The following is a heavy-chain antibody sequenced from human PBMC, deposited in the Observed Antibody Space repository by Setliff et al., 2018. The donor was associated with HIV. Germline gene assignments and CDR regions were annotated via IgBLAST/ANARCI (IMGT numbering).Heavy chain of an antibody. CDR2: IYTTGST. V-gene: IGHV4-4*09. CDR3: EVAGQ. D-gene: IGHD6-19*01. Sequence: SETLSLTCSVSGGSISNYYWSWVRQPPGKGLEWIGYIYTTGSTNYNPSLKSRVTISVDTSKNQFSLKLRSVTAADTAVYYCEVAGQWGQGTLVTVSS. J-gene: IGHJ4*02. CDR1: GGSISNYY.